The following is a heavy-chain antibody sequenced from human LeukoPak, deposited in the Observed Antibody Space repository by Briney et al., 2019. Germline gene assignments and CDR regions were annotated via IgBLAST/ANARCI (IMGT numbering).Heavy chain of an antibody. V-gene: IGHV1-3*01. D-gene: IGHD6-19*01. Sequence: ASVKVSCKASGYTFISYAMHWVRQAPGQRLEWMGWINAGNGNTKYSQKFQGRVTITRDTSASTAYMELSSLRSEDTAVYYCARDRSSGWLDFQHWGQGTLVTVSS. CDR2: INAGNGNT. CDR3: ARDRSSGWLDFQH. CDR1: GYTFISYA. J-gene: IGHJ1*01.